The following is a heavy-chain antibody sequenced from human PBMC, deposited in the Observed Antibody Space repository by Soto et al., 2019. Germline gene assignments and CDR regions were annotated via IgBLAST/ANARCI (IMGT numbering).Heavy chain of an antibody. Sequence: GSLSLSCAASGFTFSSSALGWVRPAPGKGLEWVSAISGSGGSTYYADSVKGRFTISRDNSKNTLYLQMNSLRAEDTAVYYCAQDSWTNGDSSGDFGYWGQGTLVTVSS. CDR1: GFTFSSSA. CDR2: ISGSGGST. CDR3: AQDSWTNGDSSGDFGY. D-gene: IGHD3-22*01. J-gene: IGHJ4*02. V-gene: IGHV3-23*01.